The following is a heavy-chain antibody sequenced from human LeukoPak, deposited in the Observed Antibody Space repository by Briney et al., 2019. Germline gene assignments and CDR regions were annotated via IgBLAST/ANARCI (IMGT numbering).Heavy chain of an antibody. CDR1: GFTFSSYA. CDR2: ISGGGGST. Sequence: GGSLRLSCAASGFTFSSYAMSWVRQAPGKGPEWVSAISGGGGSTYYADSVKGRFTISRDNSKNTLYLQMNSLRAEDTAVCYCAKDSSGWSQVVDYWGQGTLVTVSS. CDR3: AKDSSGWSQVVDY. D-gene: IGHD6-19*01. V-gene: IGHV3-23*01. J-gene: IGHJ4*02.